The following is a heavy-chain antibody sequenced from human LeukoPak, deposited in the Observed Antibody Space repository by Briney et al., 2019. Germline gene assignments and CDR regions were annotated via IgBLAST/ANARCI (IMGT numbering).Heavy chain of an antibody. Sequence: GASVKVSCKASGGTFSSYAISWVRQAPGQGLEWMGGIIPIFGTANYAQKFQDRVTITADESTSTAYMELSSLRSEDTAVYYCASSLRYFDWLSPGMDVWGQGTTVTVSS. D-gene: IGHD3-9*01. CDR2: IIPIFGTA. J-gene: IGHJ6*02. CDR3: ASSLRYFDWLSPGMDV. CDR1: GGTFSSYA. V-gene: IGHV1-69*13.